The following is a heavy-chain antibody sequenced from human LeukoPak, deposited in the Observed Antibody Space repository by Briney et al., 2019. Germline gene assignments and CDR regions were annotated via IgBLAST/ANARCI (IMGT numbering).Heavy chain of an antibody. V-gene: IGHV3-48*04. Sequence: GGSLRLSCAASGFTFSSYSMNWVRQAPGKGLEWVSYISSSSTIYYADSVKGRFTFSRDNAKNSLYLQMNSLRAEDTAVYYCARVPRGFGEREYFDLWGRGTLVTVSS. D-gene: IGHD3-10*01. CDR2: ISSSSTI. J-gene: IGHJ2*01. CDR1: GFTFSSYS. CDR3: ARVPRGFGEREYFDL.